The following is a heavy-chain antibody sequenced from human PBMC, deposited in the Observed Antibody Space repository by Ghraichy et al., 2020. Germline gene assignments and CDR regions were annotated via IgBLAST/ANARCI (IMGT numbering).Heavy chain of an antibody. Sequence: SETLSLTCTVSGGSISSYYWSWIRQPPGKGLEWIGYIYYSGSTNYNPSLKSRVTISVDTSKNQFSLKLSSVTAADTAVYYCARHAMIGGPYYFDYWGQGTLVTVSS. CDR3: ARHAMIGGPYYFDY. CDR1: GGSISSYY. V-gene: IGHV4-59*08. J-gene: IGHJ4*02. CDR2: IYYSGST. D-gene: IGHD3-10*02.